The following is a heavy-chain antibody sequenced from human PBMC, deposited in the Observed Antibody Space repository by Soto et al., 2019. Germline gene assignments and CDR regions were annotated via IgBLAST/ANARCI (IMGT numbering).Heavy chain of an antibody. Sequence: EASVKVSCKASGYTFTSYGISWVRQAPGQGLEWMGGIIPIFGTANYAQKFQGRVTITADESTSTAYMELSSLRSEDTAVYYCARDTSRYNWNDVYYFDYWGQGTLVTVSS. CDR3: ARDTSRYNWNDVYYFDY. CDR2: IIPIFGTA. CDR1: GYTFTSYG. V-gene: IGHV1-69*13. D-gene: IGHD1-1*01. J-gene: IGHJ4*02.